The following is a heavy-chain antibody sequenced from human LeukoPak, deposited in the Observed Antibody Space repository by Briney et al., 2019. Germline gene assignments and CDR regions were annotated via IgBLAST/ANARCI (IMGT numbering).Heavy chain of an antibody. Sequence: GGSLRLSCAASGFTFNNYAMSWVRQAPGKGLEWVSTISGSGDSTHYADSVKGRFTISRDNSKNTLYMQMNSVRAEDTAVYYCARRRDGYAAYWGQGTLVTVSS. V-gene: IGHV3-23*01. CDR1: GFTFNNYA. J-gene: IGHJ4*02. D-gene: IGHD5-24*01. CDR3: ARRRDGYAAY. CDR2: ISGSGDST.